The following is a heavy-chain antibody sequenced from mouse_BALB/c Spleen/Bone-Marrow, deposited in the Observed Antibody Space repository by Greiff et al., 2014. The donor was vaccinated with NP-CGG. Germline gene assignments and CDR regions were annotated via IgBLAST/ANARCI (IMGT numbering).Heavy chain of an antibody. V-gene: IGHV5-2*01. Sequence: DVKLVESGGGLVQPGESLKLSCESDEYEFPSHDMSWVRKTPEKRLELVAAINSDGGSTYYPDTMERRFIISRDNTKKTLYLQMSSLRSEDTALYYCARHRYDYDGAMDYWGQGTSVTVSS. CDR1: EYEFPSHD. CDR3: ARHRYDYDGAMDY. CDR2: INSDGGST. D-gene: IGHD2-4*01. J-gene: IGHJ4*01.